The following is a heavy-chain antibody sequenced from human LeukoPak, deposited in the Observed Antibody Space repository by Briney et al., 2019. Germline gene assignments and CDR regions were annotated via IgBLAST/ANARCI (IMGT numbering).Heavy chain of an antibody. CDR2: MNPNSGNT. V-gene: IGHV1-8*01. D-gene: IGHD3-16*02. CDR3: ARGHDYVWGSYRRFDP. CDR1: GYTFTSYD. J-gene: IGHJ5*02. Sequence: ASVKVSCKASGYTFTSYDIHWVRQATGQGLEWMGWMNPNSGNTGYAQKFQGRVTMTRNTSISTAYMELSSLRSEDTAVYYCARGHDYVWGSYRRFDPWGQGTLVTVSS.